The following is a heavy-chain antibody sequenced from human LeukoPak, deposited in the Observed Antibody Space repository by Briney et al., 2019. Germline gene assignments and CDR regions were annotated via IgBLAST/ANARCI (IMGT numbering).Heavy chain of an antibody. CDR1: GYTFTGYF. J-gene: IGHJ4*02. CDR2: INPNSGGT. Sequence: ASVKVSCKPSGYTFTGYFMHWVRQAPGHGLEWMGWINPNSGGTNYAQKFQGRVTMTRDTSISTAYMELSRLRSDDTAVYYCASSIVYCSSTSCYFNWGQGTLVTVSS. CDR3: ASSIVYCSSTSCYFN. D-gene: IGHD2-2*01. V-gene: IGHV1-2*02.